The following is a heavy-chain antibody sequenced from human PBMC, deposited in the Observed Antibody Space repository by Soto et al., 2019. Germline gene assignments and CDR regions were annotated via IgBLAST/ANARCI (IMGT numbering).Heavy chain of an antibody. CDR2: IYCTGST. CDR1: GGSISSYY. J-gene: IGHJ4*02. CDR3: ARALPMVRGVISYYFDF. V-gene: IGHV4-59*01. Sequence: SETLSLTCTVSGGSISSYYWSWVRQPPGKGLEWIGYIYCTGSTNYNPSLKSRVTISVDTSKNQFSLKLSSVTAADTAVYYCARALPMVRGVISYYFDFWGQGTLVTVSS. D-gene: IGHD3-10*01.